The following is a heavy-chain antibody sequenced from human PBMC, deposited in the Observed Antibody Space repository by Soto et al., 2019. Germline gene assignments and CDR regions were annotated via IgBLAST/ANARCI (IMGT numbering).Heavy chain of an antibody. V-gene: IGHV1-69*01. D-gene: IGHD3-9*01. J-gene: IGHJ6*02. CDR3: AFDILTGRSYGMDV. Sequence: QVQLVQSGAEVKKPGSSVKVSCMASGGTFNTFAISWVRQAPGQGLECMGGIIPIFGTANYAQKFQGRVTITADESTSTAYMELSSLRSEDTAVYYCAFDILTGRSYGMDVWGQGTTVTVSS. CDR2: IIPIFGTA. CDR1: GGTFNTFA.